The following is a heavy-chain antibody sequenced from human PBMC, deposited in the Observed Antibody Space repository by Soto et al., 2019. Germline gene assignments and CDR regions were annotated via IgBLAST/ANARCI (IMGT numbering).Heavy chain of an antibody. J-gene: IGHJ6*01. CDR2: ISYDGNNK. D-gene: IGHD3-22*01. CDR3: AKGGSGNYLTYYYYYGMEV. Sequence: VGSLRLSCASSVFTFRSYGMHCVRHSPGKGLEWVAVISYDGNNKYYADSVKGRFTISRDNSKNTVYLEMNNLRAEDTAMYYCAKGGSGNYLTYYYYYGMEVWGQGTTVSVS. V-gene: IGHV3-30*18. CDR1: VFTFRSYG.